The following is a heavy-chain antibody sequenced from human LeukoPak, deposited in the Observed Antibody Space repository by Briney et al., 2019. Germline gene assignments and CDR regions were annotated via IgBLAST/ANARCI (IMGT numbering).Heavy chain of an antibody. J-gene: IGHJ4*02. CDR2: IIPILGIA. V-gene: IGHV1-69*04. CDR1: GYTFTSYG. D-gene: IGHD5-24*01. CDR3: ASDHVEMATIALDY. Sequence: ASVKVSCKASGYTFTSYGISWVRQAPGQGLEWMGRIIPILGIANYAQKFQGRVTITADKSTSTAYMELSSLRSEDTAVYYCASDHVEMATIALDYWGQGTLVTVSS.